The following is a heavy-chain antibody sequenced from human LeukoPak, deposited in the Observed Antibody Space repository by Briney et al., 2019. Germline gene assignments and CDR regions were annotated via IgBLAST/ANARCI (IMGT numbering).Heavy chain of an antibody. V-gene: IGHV3-30*18. D-gene: IGHD5/OR15-5a*01. CDR3: AKDLSRYYYYGTDV. CDR1: GFTFSLYG. CDR2: ISNDGSNK. Sequence: GRSLRLSRAASGFTFSLYGIHWVRQAPGKGLEWVAVISNDGSNKYYADSVKGRFTISRDNSKNTLYLQMNSLRAEDTAVYYCAKDLSRYYYYGTDVWGQGTTVTVSS. J-gene: IGHJ6*02.